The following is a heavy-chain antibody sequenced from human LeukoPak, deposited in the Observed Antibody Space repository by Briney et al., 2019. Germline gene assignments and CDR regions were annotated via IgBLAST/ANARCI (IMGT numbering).Heavy chain of an antibody. J-gene: IGHJ4*02. CDR1: GYTFTSYG. CDR3: ARDPNPSATVDPFDY. CDR2: ISAYNGNT. V-gene: IGHV1-18*01. D-gene: IGHD4-23*01. Sequence: ASVKVSCKASGYTFTSYGISWVRQAPGQGLEWMGWISAYNGNTNYAQKLPGRVTMTTDTSTSTAYMELRSLRSDDTAVYYCARDPNPSATVDPFDYWGQGTLVTVSS.